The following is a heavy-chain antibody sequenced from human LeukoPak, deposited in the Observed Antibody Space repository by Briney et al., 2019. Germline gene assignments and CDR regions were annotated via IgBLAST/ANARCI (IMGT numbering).Heavy chain of an antibody. V-gene: IGHV4-34*01. CDR3: AREDAVSSDDAFDL. D-gene: IGHD6-19*01. CDR2: IYYSGST. Sequence: PSETLSLTCAVYGGSFSGYYCTWIRQPPGKGLEWIGSIYYSGSTHYNPSLKSRVTISVDTSKNQFSLKLSSVTAADTAMYYCAREDAVSSDDAFDLWGQGTMVTVS. J-gene: IGHJ3*01. CDR1: GGSFSGYY.